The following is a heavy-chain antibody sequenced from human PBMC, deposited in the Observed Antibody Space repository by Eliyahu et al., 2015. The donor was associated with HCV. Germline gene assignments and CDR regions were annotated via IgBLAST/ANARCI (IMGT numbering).Heavy chain of an antibody. CDR3: AHVPWGLIAVAGIYFDY. D-gene: IGHD6-19*01. CDR2: IYWDDDK. J-gene: IGHJ4*02. CDR1: GFSLSTSGVG. V-gene: IGHV2-5*02. Sequence: QITLKESGPTLVKPTQTLTLTCTFSGFSLSTSGVGVGWIRQPPGKALEWLGLIYWDDDKRYSPSLKIRLTITKDTSKNQVVLTMTNMDPVDTATYYCAHVPWGLIAVAGIYFDYWGQGTLV.